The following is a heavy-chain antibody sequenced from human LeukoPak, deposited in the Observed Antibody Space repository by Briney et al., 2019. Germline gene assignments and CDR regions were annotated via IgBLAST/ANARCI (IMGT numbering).Heavy chain of an antibody. D-gene: IGHD3-22*01. J-gene: IGHJ4*02. Sequence: SVKVSCKASGGTFSSYAISWVRQAPGQGLEWMGGIIPIFGTANYAQKFQGRVTITADESTRTAYMELSSLRSEDTAVYYCAREAFYYYDSSGYYYTHYFDYWGQGTLVTVSS. V-gene: IGHV1-69*13. CDR1: GGTFSSYA. CDR3: AREAFYYYDSSGYYYTHYFDY. CDR2: IIPIFGTA.